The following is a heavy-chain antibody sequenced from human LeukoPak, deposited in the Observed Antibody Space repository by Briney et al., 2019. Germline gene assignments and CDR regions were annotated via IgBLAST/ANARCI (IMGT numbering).Heavy chain of an antibody. D-gene: IGHD1-1*01. CDR3: ARVSGRLERHIDIDY. Sequence: GGSLRLFCAASGFTFASYSMHWVRQAPGKGLDWVSSITGDSTYIYHAGSVKGRFTISRDNAQASLYLQMISLRADDTAVYYCARVSGRLERHIDIDYWGQGTLVIVSS. J-gene: IGHJ4*02. CDR2: ITGDSTYI. CDR1: GFTFASYS. V-gene: IGHV3-21*01.